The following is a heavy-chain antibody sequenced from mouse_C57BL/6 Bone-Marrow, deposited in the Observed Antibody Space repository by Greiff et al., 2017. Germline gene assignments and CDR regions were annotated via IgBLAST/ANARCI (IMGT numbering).Heavy chain of an antibody. Sequence: VQPQQSGPVLVKPGASVKMSCKASGYTFTDYYMNWVKQSHGKSLEWIGVINPYNGGTSYNQKFKGKATLTVDTSSSTAYMELNSLTSEDSAVYYCARSPCYYYPDYWGQGTTLTVSS. CDR1: GYTFTDYY. CDR3: ARSPCYYYPDY. CDR2: INPYNGGT. J-gene: IGHJ2*01. D-gene: IGHD1-1*01. V-gene: IGHV1-19*01.